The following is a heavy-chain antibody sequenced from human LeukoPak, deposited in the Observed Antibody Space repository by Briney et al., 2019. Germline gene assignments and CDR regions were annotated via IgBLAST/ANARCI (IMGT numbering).Heavy chain of an antibody. V-gene: IGHV4-34*01. J-gene: IGHJ3*02. CDR2: INHSGST. CDR3: ARANIAAAGQAKNAFDI. D-gene: IGHD6-13*01. Sequence: SETLSLTCAVYGGSFSGYYWSWIRQPPGKGLEWIGEINHSGSTNYNPSLKSRVTISVDTSKNQFSLKLSSVTAADTAVYYCARANIAAAGQAKNAFDIWGQGTMVTVSS. CDR1: GGSFSGYY.